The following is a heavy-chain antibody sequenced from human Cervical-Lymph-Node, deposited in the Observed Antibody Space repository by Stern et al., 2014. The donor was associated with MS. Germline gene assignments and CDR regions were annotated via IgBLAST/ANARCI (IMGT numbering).Heavy chain of an antibody. CDR2: LFYSGST. V-gene: IGHV4-31*03. Sequence: QVQLVESGPGLVKPSQTLSLTCTVSGGSINNGDYYWRWIRQHPGKGLECIGYLFYSGSTYYNPSLKSRATISEDTSKNQFSLNLHSVTAADTAVYYCTSSRYEFWSGYRKAFYFDYWGQGAMVTVSS. D-gene: IGHD3-3*01. CDR3: TSSRYEFWSGYRKAFYFDY. J-gene: IGHJ4*02. CDR1: GGSINNGDYY.